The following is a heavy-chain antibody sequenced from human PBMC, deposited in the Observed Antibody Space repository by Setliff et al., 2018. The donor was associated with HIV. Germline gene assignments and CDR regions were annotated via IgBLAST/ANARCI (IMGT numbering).Heavy chain of an antibody. CDR1: GYTFTNYG. V-gene: IGHV1-18*01. D-gene: IGHD6-13*01. J-gene: IGHJ4*02. CDR3: ARERGPYSSSFNFDH. Sequence: ASVKVSCKASGYTFTNYGIAWVRQAPGQGLEWMRWISAYNGYTNYAQNLQGRVTMTTDTSTKTGYMELRSLTSNDTAVYYCARERGPYSSSFNFDHWGQGTLVTVSS. CDR2: ISAYNGYT.